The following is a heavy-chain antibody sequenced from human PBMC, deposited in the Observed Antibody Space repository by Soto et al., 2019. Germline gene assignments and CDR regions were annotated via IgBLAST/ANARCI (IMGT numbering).Heavy chain of an antibody. Sequence: GGSLRLSCAASGFTFISDGMHWVRQAPGKGLEWVAVIWYDGSNKYYADSVKGRFTISRDNSKNTLYLQMNSLRAEDTAVYYCARDPSSSWYAPIDYWGQGTLVSVSS. CDR3: ARDPSSSWYAPIDY. V-gene: IGHV3-33*01. D-gene: IGHD6-13*01. J-gene: IGHJ4*02. CDR2: IWYDGSNK. CDR1: GFTFISDG.